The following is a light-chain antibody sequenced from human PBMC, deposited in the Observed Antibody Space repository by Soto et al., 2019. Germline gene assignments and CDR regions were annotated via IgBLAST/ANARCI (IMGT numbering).Light chain of an antibody. CDR2: DVS. Sequence: QSALTQPASLSGSPGQSITISCTGTSSDVGGYNYVSWYQQHPGKAPKLMIYDVSNRPSRVSNRFSGSNSGNTASLTISGVQAEDDADYYLSSYTSSSTVFGGASKLTVL. CDR1: SSDVGGYNY. CDR3: SSYTSSSTV. V-gene: IGLV2-14*01. J-gene: IGLJ2*01.